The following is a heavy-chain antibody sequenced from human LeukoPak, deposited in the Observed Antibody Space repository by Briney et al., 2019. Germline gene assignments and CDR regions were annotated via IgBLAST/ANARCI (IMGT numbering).Heavy chain of an antibody. CDR1: GGSISSGGYY. J-gene: IGHJ4*02. D-gene: IGHD2-15*01. V-gene: IGHV4-31*09. CDR2: IYYSGST. Sequence: SETLSLTCTVSGGSISSGGYYWSWIRQHPGKGLEWIGYIYYSGSTYYNPSLKSRVTISVDRSKNQFSLKLSSVTAADTAVYYCATISGGRDDYWGQGTLVTVSS. CDR3: ATISGGRDDY.